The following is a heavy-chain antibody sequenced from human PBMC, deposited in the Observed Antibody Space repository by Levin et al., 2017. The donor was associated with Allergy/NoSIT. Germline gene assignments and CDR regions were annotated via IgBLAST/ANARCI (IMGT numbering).Heavy chain of an antibody. V-gene: IGHV3-30*04. Sequence: GGSLRLSCAASGLTITYYAMHWVRQAPGKGLEWVTSISYDGKNKFYADSVKGRFTISRDNSKNTLYLQMSSLRPEDTAFYYGAKGSGSDSDDGTDVWGQGTTVTVS. D-gene: IGHD1-26*01. CDR2: ISYDGKNK. CDR1: GLTITYYA. CDR3: AKGSGSDSDDGTDV. J-gene: IGHJ6*02.